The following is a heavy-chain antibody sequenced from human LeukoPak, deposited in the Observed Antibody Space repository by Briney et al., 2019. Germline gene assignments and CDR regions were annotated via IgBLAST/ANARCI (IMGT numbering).Heavy chain of an antibody. CDR3: ARQREMTDWFDP. Sequence: SVKVSCTASGGTFSSYTIGWVRQAPGQGLEWMGRIIPILGIANYAQKFQGRVTITADKSTSTAYMELSSLRSEDAAVYYCARQREMTDWFDPRGQGTLVTVSS. CDR2: IIPILGIA. D-gene: IGHD5-24*01. V-gene: IGHV1-69*02. J-gene: IGHJ5*02. CDR1: GGTFSSYT.